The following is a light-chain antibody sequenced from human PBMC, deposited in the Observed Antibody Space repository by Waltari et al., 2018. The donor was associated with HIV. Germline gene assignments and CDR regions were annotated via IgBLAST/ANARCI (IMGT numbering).Light chain of an antibody. V-gene: IGKV4-1*01. CDR3: QQYYTIGPS. CDR2: WAS. J-gene: IGKJ4*01. Sequence: DIVMTQSPKSLAVSLGERATINCWSSRTILYSSNNQNYLAWYQQKPGQSPKVLIYWASTRASGVPDRFSGSGSGTNFSLTISSLQTEDVALYYCQQYYTIGPSFGGGTKVEIK. CDR1: RTILYSSNNQNY.